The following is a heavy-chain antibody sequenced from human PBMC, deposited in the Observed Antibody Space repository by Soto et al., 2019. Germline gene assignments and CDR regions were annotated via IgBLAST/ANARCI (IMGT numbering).Heavy chain of an antibody. D-gene: IGHD3-22*01. CDR1: GFTVSSNY. J-gene: IGHJ3*02. Sequence: GGSLRLSCAASGFTVSSNYMSWVRQAPGKGLEWVSVIYSGGSTYYADSVKGRFTISGDNSKNTLYLQMNSLRAEDTAVYYCARSPFIYYDSSGYGPGAFDIWGQGTMVTVSS. CDR2: IYSGGST. V-gene: IGHV3-53*01. CDR3: ARSPFIYYDSSGYGPGAFDI.